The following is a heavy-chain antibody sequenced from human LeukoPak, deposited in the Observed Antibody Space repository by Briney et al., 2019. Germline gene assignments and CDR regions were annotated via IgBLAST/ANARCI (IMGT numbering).Heavy chain of an antibody. D-gene: IGHD6-13*01. V-gene: IGHV3-66*02. CDR1: GFTVSSNY. J-gene: IGHJ3*02. Sequence: GRSLRLSCAASGFTVSSNYMSWVRQAPGKGLEWVSVIYSGGSTYYADSVKGRFTISRDNSKNTLYLQMNSLRAEDTAVYYCAREIAAAGRNIWGQGTMVTVSS. CDR2: IYSGGST. CDR3: AREIAAAGRNI.